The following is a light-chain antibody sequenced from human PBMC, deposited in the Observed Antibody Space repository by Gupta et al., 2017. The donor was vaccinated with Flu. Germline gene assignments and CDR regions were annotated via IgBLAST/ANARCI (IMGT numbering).Light chain of an antibody. CDR2: GAS. Sequence: PSSLSASVGDRVTITCRASQNIRRYLSWYQQKAGEAPKLLIYGASSLQSGVPSNFYGSGSGTDFTLTISRLQPEDFATYYCQQSDSRPWTFGQGTEVEIK. CDR3: QQSDSRPWT. J-gene: IGKJ1*01. V-gene: IGKV1-39*01. CDR1: QNIRRY.